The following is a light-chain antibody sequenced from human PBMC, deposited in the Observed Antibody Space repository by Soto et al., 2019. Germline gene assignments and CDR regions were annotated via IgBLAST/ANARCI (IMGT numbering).Light chain of an antibody. J-gene: IGKJ3*01. Sequence: ESVLTQSPGTLSLSPGERATLSCRASQSVSSSHLAWYQQKPGQAPRLLIYDASNRATGIPARFSGSGSGTDFTLTISSLEPEDFAVYYCQQRSNWPSTFGPGTKVDI. CDR1: QSVSSSH. CDR3: QQRSNWPST. V-gene: IGKV3D-20*02. CDR2: DAS.